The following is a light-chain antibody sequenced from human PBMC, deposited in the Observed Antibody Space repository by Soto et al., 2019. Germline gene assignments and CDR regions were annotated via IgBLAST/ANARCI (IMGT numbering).Light chain of an antibody. J-gene: IGKJ2*01. Sequence: EIVLTQSPGTLSLSPGERATLSCRASQSVSSSYFAWYQQKPGQAPRLLIYGASSRATGIPDRFSGSGSGTDFILTISRLEPEDFAVYFCQQYGTSPPYTFGQGTKLEIK. CDR1: QSVSSSY. V-gene: IGKV3-20*01. CDR2: GAS. CDR3: QQYGTSPPYT.